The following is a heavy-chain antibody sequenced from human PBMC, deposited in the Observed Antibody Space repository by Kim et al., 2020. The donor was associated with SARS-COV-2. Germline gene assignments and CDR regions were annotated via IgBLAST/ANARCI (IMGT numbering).Heavy chain of an antibody. D-gene: IGHD5-12*01. J-gene: IGHJ3*02. CDR1: GFTVSSNY. Sequence: GWSLRLSCAASGFTVSSNYMSWVRQAPGKGLEWVSVIYSGGSTYYADSVKGRFTISRDNSKNTLYLQMNSLRAEDTAVYYCARDGATIAAFDIWGQGTMVTVSS. CDR3: ARDGATIAAFDI. CDR2: IYSGGST. V-gene: IGHV3-53*01.